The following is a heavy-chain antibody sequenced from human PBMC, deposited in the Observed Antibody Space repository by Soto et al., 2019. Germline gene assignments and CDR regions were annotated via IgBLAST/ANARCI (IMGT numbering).Heavy chain of an antibody. CDR2: ISSSSSTI. Sequence: PGGSLRLSCAASGFTFSSYSMNWVRQAPGKGLEWVSYISSSSSTIYYADSVKGRFTISRDNAKNSLYLQMNSLRDEDTAVYYCARGDYYDSSGYYGDYWGQGTLVTVSS. D-gene: IGHD3-22*01. V-gene: IGHV3-48*02. J-gene: IGHJ4*02. CDR3: ARGDYYDSSGYYGDY. CDR1: GFTFSSYS.